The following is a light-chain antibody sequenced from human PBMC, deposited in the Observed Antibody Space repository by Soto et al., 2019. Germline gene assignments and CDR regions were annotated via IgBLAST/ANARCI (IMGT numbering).Light chain of an antibody. CDR3: MQARQSPFS. CDR2: LGS. Sequence: DLVMTQSPLSLPVPPGEPASISCRSSQSLLHSNRNNYLDWYLQKPGQSPHLLIYLGSTRASRDPDRFSGGGSDTDFNLKITRVEAEDVGICYSMQARQSPFSFGKWIKL. CDR1: QSLLHSNRNNY. V-gene: IGKV2-28*01. J-gene: IGKJ2*03.